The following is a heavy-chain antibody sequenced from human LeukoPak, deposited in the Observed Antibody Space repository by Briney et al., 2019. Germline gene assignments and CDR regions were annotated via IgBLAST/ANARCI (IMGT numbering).Heavy chain of an antibody. Sequence: GGSLRLSCAASGFTFSGSAMHWVRQASGKGLESVGRIRSKANSYATAYAASVKGRFTISRDDSKNTAYLQMNSLKTEDTAVYYCTRPKAPSCGKWFDPWGQGTLVTVSS. CDR2: IRSKANSYAT. J-gene: IGHJ5*02. D-gene: IGHD2-2*01. CDR1: GFTFSGSA. CDR3: TRPKAPSCGKWFDP. V-gene: IGHV3-73*01.